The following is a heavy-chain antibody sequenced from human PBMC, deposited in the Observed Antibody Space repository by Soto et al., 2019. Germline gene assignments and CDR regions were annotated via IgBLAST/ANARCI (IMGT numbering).Heavy chain of an antibody. Sequence: QVQLVESGGGVVQPGRSLRLSCAASGFTFISCGMHWVRQAPGKGLEWVAVISYDGSDKYYGDSVKGRFTISRDNSKNTLYLQMNSLRAEDTALYYCANLEGYYYCHDTDGWGQGTTVTVSS. J-gene: IGHJ6*02. CDR3: ANLEGYYYCHDTDG. V-gene: IGHV3-30*18. CDR1: GFTFISCG. CDR2: ISYDGSDK.